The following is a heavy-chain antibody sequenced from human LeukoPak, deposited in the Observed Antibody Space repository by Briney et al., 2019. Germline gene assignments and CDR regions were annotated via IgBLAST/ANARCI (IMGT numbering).Heavy chain of an antibody. CDR3: ARAYSSSSIFDY. D-gene: IGHD6-6*01. Sequence: SETLSLTCTVSGYSISSGYYWGWIRQPPGKGLEWIGTMYHSGNTYYNPSLKSRVTVSVDTSKNQFSLKLTSVTAADTAVYYCARAYSSSSIFDYWGQGTLVTISS. V-gene: IGHV4-38-2*02. J-gene: IGHJ4*02. CDR2: MYHSGNT. CDR1: GYSISSGYY.